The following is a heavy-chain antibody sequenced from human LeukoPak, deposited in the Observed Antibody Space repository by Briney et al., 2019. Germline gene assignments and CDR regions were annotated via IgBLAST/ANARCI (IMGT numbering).Heavy chain of an antibody. Sequence: SETLSLTCTVSGGCISSYYWSWIRQPPGKGLEWIGYISYSGSTNYNPSLKSRVTISLDTSKNQFSLKLSSVTAADTAVYYCAGHHPRNTVDFWGQGTLVTVSS. CDR1: GGCISSYY. V-gene: IGHV4-59*08. D-gene: IGHD2-8*02. J-gene: IGHJ4*02. CDR3: AGHHPRNTVDF. CDR2: ISYSGST.